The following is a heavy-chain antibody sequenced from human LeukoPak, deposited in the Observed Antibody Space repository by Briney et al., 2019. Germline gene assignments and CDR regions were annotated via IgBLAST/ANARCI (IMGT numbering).Heavy chain of an antibody. D-gene: IGHD3-3*01. CDR2: INHSGST. Sequence: PSETLSLTCAVYGGSFSGYYWSWLRQPPGKGLEWIGEINHSGSTNYNPSLKSRVTISVDTSKNQFSLKLSSVPAADTAVYYCARGRAIFGVVDAFDIWGQGTMVTVSS. J-gene: IGHJ3*02. CDR3: ARGRAIFGVVDAFDI. CDR1: GGSFSGYY. V-gene: IGHV4-34*01.